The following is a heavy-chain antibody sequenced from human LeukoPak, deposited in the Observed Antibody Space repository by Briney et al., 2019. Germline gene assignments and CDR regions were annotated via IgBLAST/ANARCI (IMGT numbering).Heavy chain of an antibody. CDR2: ISGSGGST. J-gene: IGHJ4*02. D-gene: IGHD3-22*01. CDR1: GFTFSDHA. Sequence: GGSLRLSCAASGFTFSDHAMSWVRQAPGKGLEWVSAISGSGGSTYYADSVKGRFTISRDNSKNTLHLQMNSLRAEDTAVYYCAKDGQYYDSSGYYWDYFDYWGQGTLVTVSS. CDR3: AKDGQYYDSSGYYWDYFDY. V-gene: IGHV3-23*01.